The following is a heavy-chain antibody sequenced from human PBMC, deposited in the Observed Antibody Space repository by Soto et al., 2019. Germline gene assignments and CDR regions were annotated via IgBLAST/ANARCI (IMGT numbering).Heavy chain of an antibody. Sequence: SETLSLTCTVSGGSISSYYWSWIRQPPGKGLEWIGYIYHSGSTYYNPSLKSRVTISVDRSKNQFSLKLSSVTAADTAVYYCAREFYGFDYWGQGTLVTVSS. CDR3: AREFYGFDY. V-gene: IGHV4-59*12. CDR1: GGSISSYY. CDR2: IYHSGST. D-gene: IGHD4-17*01. J-gene: IGHJ4*02.